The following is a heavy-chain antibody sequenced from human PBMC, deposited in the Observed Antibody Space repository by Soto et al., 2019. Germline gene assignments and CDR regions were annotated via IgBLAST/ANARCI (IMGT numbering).Heavy chain of an antibody. CDR3: ARLNAVTTYYYYGMDV. CDR1: GASVSSSSYY. Sequence: QLQLHESGPGLVKPSETLSLTCTVSGASVSSSSYYWGWIRQPPGKGLEWIGSIYYSGSTYYNPSLKSRSNISVATSKNPFSLKLRSVTASDSAVYYCARLNAVTTYYYYGMDVWGQGTTVTVSS. CDR2: IYYSGST. J-gene: IGHJ6*02. D-gene: IGHD4-4*01. V-gene: IGHV4-39*01.